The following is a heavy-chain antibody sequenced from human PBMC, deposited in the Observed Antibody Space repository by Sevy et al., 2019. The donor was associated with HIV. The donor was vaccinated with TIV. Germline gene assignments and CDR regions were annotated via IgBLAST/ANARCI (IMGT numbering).Heavy chain of an antibody. V-gene: IGHV3-23*01. J-gene: IGHJ5*02. Sequence: GGSLRLSCVASGFTFSSSAMSWVRQAPGKGLEWVSTISGSGDSTYFADSVKGRFTISRDNSKNSLYLQMDSLRAEGTAVYYCAKGPDYGVYVGWIDPWGQGTLVTVSS. D-gene: IGHD4-17*01. CDR3: AKGPDYGVYVGWIDP. CDR2: ISGSGDST. CDR1: GFTFSSSA.